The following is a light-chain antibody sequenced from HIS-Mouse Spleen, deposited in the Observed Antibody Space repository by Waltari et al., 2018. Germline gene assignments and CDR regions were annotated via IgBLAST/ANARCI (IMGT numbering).Light chain of an antibody. CDR1: SSDVGGYNY. CDR3: CSYAGSYTLVV. J-gene: IGLJ2*01. CDR2: DVS. V-gene: IGLV2-11*01. Sequence: QSALTQPRSVSGSPGQSVTISCTGTSSDVGGYNYVSWYQQHPGKAPKLMINDVSNRPSGVPDRFSGSKSGNTASLTISGLQAEDEADYYCCSYAGSYTLVVFGGGTKLTVL.